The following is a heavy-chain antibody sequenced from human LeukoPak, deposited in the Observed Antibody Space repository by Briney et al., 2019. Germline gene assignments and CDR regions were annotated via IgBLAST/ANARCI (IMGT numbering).Heavy chain of an antibody. J-gene: IGHJ4*02. CDR2: ISYDGSNK. Sequence: GRSLRLSCAASGFTFSSYAMHWVRQAPGKGLEWVAVISYDGSNKYYADSVKGRFTISRDNSKNTLYLQMNSLRAEDTAVYYCARALRGYSGYDAFDYWGQGTLVTVSS. CDR3: ARALRGYSGYDAFDY. D-gene: IGHD5-12*01. V-gene: IGHV3-30-3*01. CDR1: GFTFSSYA.